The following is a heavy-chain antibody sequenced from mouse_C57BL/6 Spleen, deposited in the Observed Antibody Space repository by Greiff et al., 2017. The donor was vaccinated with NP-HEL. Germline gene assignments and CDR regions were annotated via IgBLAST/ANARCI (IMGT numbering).Heavy chain of an antibody. CDR1: GFTFSSYA. CDR3: ARVYYYGSDYFDY. D-gene: IGHD1-1*01. Sequence: EVKLVESGGGLVKPGGSLKLSCAASGFTFSSYAMSWVRQTPEKRLEWVATISDGGSYTYYPDNVKGRFTISRDNAKNNLYLQMSHLKSEDTAMYYCARVYYYGSDYFDYWGQGTLVTVSA. J-gene: IGHJ3*01. V-gene: IGHV5-4*03. CDR2: ISDGGSYT.